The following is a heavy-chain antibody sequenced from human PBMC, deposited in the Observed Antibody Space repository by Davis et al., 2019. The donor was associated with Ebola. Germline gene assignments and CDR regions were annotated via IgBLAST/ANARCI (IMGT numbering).Heavy chain of an antibody. V-gene: IGHV1-69*04. CDR1: GGTFSSYA. CDR3: ARRPTDYYGSGSYTHIFDY. J-gene: IGHJ4*02. CDR2: IIPILGIA. D-gene: IGHD3-10*01. Sequence: SVKVSCKASGGTFSSYAISWVRQAPGQGLEWMGRIIPILGIANYAQKFQGRVTITADKSTSTAYMELSSLRSEDTAVYYCARRPTDYYGSGSYTHIFDYWGQGTLVTVSS.